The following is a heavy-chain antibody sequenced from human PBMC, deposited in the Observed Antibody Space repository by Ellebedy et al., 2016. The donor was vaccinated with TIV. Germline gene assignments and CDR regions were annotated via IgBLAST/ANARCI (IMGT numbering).Heavy chain of an antibody. CDR2: MNPNSGNT. CDR1: GYTFTSYD. D-gene: IGHD2-21*01. V-gene: IGHV1-8*01. Sequence: ASVKVSXXASGYTFTSYDINWVRQATGQGLEWMGWMNPNSGNTGYAQKFQGRVTMTGDTSISTAYMELSGLRSEDTAVYYCAKTSGFCGGDCKSAAGDAFHIWGQGTMVTVSS. CDR3: AKTSGFCGGDCKSAAGDAFHI. J-gene: IGHJ3*02.